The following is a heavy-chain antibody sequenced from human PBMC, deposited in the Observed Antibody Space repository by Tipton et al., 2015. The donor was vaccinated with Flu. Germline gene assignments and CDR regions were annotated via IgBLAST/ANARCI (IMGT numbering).Heavy chain of an antibody. CDR2: IEEDGDET. V-gene: IGHV3-7*01. Sequence: SLRLSCAASGFIFSNYWMTWVRQAPGKGLEWVAKIEEDGDETNYVDTVKDRFTIYRDNAKNSLYLQMNSLRVEDTGVYYCAKHIPRQRVVDYWGQGALVAVSS. J-gene: IGHJ4*02. CDR3: AKHIPRQRVVDY. CDR1: GFIFSNYW. D-gene: IGHD2-21*01.